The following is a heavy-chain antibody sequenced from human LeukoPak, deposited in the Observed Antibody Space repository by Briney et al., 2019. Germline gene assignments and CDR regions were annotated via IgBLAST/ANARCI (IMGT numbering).Heavy chain of an antibody. V-gene: IGHV1-2*02. CDR3: AREFLAGNNWLDP. Sequence: ASVKVSCKASGYTFTGYYMHWVRQAPGQGLEWMGWINPNSGGTNYAQKFQGRVTMTRDTSVTTAHMELSRLRSDDTAVYYCAREFLAGNNWLDPWGQGTLVTVSS. J-gene: IGHJ5*02. CDR1: GYTFTGYY. D-gene: IGHD1-1*01. CDR2: INPNSGGT.